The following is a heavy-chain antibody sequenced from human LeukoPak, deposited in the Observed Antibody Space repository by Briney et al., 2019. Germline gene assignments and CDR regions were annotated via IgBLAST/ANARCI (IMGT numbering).Heavy chain of an antibody. CDR1: GHTYTNHG. CDR2: ISAYNRDT. CDR3: ARDPSNTSGWSPYFDY. J-gene: IGHJ4*02. V-gene: IGHV1-18*04. D-gene: IGHD6-13*01. Sequence: ASVKVSCKASGHTYTNHGITWVRQAPGQGLEWMGWISAYNRDTKYAQNFQGRVTFITESSTSTAYMELRSLRSDDTAVYYCARDPSNTSGWSPYFDYWGQGTLVTVSA.